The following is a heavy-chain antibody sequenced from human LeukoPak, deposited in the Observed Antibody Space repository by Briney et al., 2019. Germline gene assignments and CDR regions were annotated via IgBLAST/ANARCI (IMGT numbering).Heavy chain of an antibody. V-gene: IGHV3-30-3*01. Sequence: GRSLRLSCAASGFTFSSYAMHWVRQAPGKGLEWVAVISYDGSNKYYADSVKGRFTISRDNSKNTLYLQMNSLRAEDTAVYYCARGLGGSGSYYEDDAFDIWGQGTMVTVSS. CDR1: GFTFSSYA. D-gene: IGHD3-10*01. CDR2: ISYDGSNK. CDR3: ARGLGGSGSYYEDDAFDI. J-gene: IGHJ3*02.